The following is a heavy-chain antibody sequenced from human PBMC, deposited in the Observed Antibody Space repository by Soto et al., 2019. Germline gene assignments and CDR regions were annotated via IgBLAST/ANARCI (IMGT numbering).Heavy chain of an antibody. J-gene: IGHJ4*02. V-gene: IGHV1-18*01. D-gene: IGHD6-13*01. CDR1: GYTFTSYG. CDR2: ISAYNGNT. Sequence: ASVKVSCKASGYTFTSYGISWVRQAPGQGLEWMGWISAYNGNTNYAQKLQGRVTMTKDTSTSTAYMELRSLRSDDTAVYYCASTGPYSSSWAPDYWGQGNLVTVSS. CDR3: ASTGPYSSSWAPDY.